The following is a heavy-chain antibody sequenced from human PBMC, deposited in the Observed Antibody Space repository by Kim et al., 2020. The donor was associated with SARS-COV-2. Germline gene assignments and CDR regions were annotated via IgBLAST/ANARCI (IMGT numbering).Heavy chain of an antibody. CDR3: AKDPIVKYARELLPHFDY. CDR2: ISGSGGST. J-gene: IGHJ4*02. D-gene: IGHD1-26*01. CDR1: GFTFSSYA. Sequence: GGSLRLSCAASGFTFSSYAMSWVRQAPGKGLEWVSAISGSGGSTYYADSVKGRFTISRDNSKNTLYLQMNSLRAEDTAVYYCAKDPIVKYARELLPHFDYWGQGTLVTVSS. V-gene: IGHV3-23*01.